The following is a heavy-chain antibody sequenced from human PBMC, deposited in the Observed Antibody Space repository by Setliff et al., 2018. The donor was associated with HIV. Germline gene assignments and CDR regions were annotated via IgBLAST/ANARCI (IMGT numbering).Heavy chain of an antibody. J-gene: IGHJ3*02. D-gene: IGHD3-22*01. CDR3: ARGGLVDSSGYYYRSGGAFDI. CDR1: GYTFTGYY. Sequence: ASVKVSCKASGYTFTGYYMHWVRQAPGQGLEWMGWINPNSGGTNYAQKFQGWVTMTRDTSISTAYMELSRLRSDDTAVYYCARGGLVDSSGYYYRSGGAFDIWGQGIMVTVSS. V-gene: IGHV1-2*04. CDR2: INPNSGGT.